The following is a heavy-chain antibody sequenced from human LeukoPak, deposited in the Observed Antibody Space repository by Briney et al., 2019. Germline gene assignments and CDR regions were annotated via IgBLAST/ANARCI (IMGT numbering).Heavy chain of an antibody. CDR3: ATGYSSGLYFYFQL. V-gene: IGHV3-7*01. Sequence: GGSLRLSCEASGLTFNKYWMTWVRQAPGKGLEWVANIKQDGSEKNYVDSVKGRFTISRDNAKNSLSLRMNSLSAEDTAVYYCATGYSSGLYFYFQLWGQGSLVSVSS. J-gene: IGHJ1*01. CDR2: IKQDGSEK. D-gene: IGHD6-19*01. CDR1: GLTFNKYW.